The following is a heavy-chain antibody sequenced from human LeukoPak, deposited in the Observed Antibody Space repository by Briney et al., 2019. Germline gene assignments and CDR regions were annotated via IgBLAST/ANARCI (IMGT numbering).Heavy chain of an antibody. CDR3: ARGGIAGFDY. Sequence: PGGSLRLSCAASGVTLSSYEIYWVRQAPGKGLEWISWISSSGSTLYYADSVKGRFTISRDNAKSALYLQMNSLRAEDTAVYYCARGGIAGFDYWGQGTLVTVSS. CDR2: ISSSGSTL. V-gene: IGHV3-48*03. CDR1: GVTLSSYE. J-gene: IGHJ4*02. D-gene: IGHD6-13*01.